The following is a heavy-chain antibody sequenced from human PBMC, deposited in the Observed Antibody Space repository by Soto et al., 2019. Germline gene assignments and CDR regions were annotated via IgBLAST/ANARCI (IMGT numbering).Heavy chain of an antibody. CDR2: ISGSGGST. CDR3: AKDRVTVVGYDAFDI. J-gene: IGHJ3*02. Sequence: PVGSLRLSCASSVFTLSSYAMSCVRHSPGKGLEWVSGISGSGGSTYYADSVKGRFTISRDNSKNTLYLQMNSLRAEDTAVYYCAKDRVTVVGYDAFDIWGQGTMVIVS. V-gene: IGHV3-23*01. D-gene: IGHD6-19*01. CDR1: VFTLSSYA.